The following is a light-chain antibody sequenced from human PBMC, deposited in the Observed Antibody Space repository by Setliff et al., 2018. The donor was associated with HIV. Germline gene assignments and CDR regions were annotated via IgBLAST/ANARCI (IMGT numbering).Light chain of an antibody. Sequence: LTQPASVSGSLGQSITISCTGTSNDVGGYNYVSWYKQHPGEAPQLMIYAVTKRPSGVSNRFSGSKSGKAASLTISGLQAEDEADYYCCSYVRGSAYVFGTGTKVTVL. J-gene: IGLJ1*01. CDR3: CSYVRGSAYV. CDR2: AVT. CDR1: SNDVGGYNY. V-gene: IGLV2-14*03.